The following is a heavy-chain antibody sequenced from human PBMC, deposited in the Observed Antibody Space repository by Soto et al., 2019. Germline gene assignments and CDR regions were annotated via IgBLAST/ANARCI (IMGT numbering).Heavy chain of an antibody. CDR2: INHSGST. CDR3: ATGRGVRGVIITTYYYCRLDV. J-gene: IGHJ6*02. V-gene: IGHV4-34*01. D-gene: IGHD3-10*01. CDR1: GGCFSTYY. Sequence: SESMSLPCAVCGGCFSTYYWSWIRQPPWKGLEWIGEINHSGSTNYNPSLKSRVTISVDTSKNQCSLKLSSVSAADTAVYYCATGRGVRGVIITTYYYCRLDVWGQGTTVTVS.